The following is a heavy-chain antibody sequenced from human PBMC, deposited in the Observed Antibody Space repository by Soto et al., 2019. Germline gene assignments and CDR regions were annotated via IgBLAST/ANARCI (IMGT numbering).Heavy chain of an antibody. CDR3: ARETHSSSRGAFEI. J-gene: IGHJ3*02. Sequence: EVQLLESGGDLVQPGGSLRLSCAASGFTFSSYALNWVRQAPGKGLEWVSGSTGSGAGTFYADSVKGRFAISRDNSRKTLYLQINSLRVKDTAIYYCARETHSSSRGAFEIWGQGTMVTVSS. CDR1: GFTFSSYA. V-gene: IGHV3-23*01. D-gene: IGHD6-13*01. CDR2: STGSGAGT.